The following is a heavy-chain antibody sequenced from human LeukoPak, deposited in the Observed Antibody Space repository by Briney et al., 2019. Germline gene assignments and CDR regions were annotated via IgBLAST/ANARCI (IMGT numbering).Heavy chain of an antibody. CDR1: GFTLSAYA. V-gene: IGHV3-30*18. CDR2: ISYDGSNK. Sequence: PGGSLRLSCAASGFTLSAYAMHWVRQAPGKGLEWVAVISYDGSNKYYADSVKGRFTISRDNSKNTLYLQMNSLRAEDTAVYYCAKDRAGGFGMDVWGQGTTVTVSS. J-gene: IGHJ6*02. CDR3: AKDRAGGFGMDV. D-gene: IGHD3-16*01.